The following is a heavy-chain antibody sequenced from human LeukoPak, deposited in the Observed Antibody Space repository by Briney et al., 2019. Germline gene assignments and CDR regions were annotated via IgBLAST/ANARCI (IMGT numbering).Heavy chain of an antibody. CDR3: ARGRRVLVVGSTRRGFDY. CDR1: GFTFSNYE. J-gene: IGHJ4*02. CDR2: ISGNGNTI. Sequence: PGGSLRLSCAASGFTFSNYEMNWVRQAPGKGLEWLSYISGNGNTIYYADSVKGRFTISRDNAKNSLYLQMNSLRAEDTAVYYCARGRRVLVVGSTRRGFDYWGQGILVTVSS. V-gene: IGHV3-48*03. D-gene: IGHD2-15*01.